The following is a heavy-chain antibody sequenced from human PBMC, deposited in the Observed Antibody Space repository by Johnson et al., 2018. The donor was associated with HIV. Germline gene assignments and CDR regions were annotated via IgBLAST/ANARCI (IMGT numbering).Heavy chain of an antibody. CDR2: ISYDGSNK. D-gene: IGHD3-22*01. J-gene: IGHJ3*02. V-gene: IGHV3-30*04. CDR3: ASGSHYYDSSELSLAVDI. Sequence: QVQLVESGGGLVQPGGSLRLSCAASGFTFSSYAMSWVRQAPGKGLEWVAVISYDGSNKYYADSVKGRFTISRYNSKNTLYLQMNSLRADDTAVYYCASGSHYYDSSELSLAVDIWGQGTMVTVSS. CDR1: GFTFSSYA.